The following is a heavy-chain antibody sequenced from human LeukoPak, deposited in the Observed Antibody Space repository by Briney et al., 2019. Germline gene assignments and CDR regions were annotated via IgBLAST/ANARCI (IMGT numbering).Heavy chain of an antibody. D-gene: IGHD2-2*02. CDR2: IYTSGST. J-gene: IGHJ5*02. Sequence: PSETLSLTCTVSGGSISSYYWSWIRQPAGKGPEWIGRIYTSGSTNYNPSLKSRVTMSVDTSKNQFSLKLSSVTAADTAVYYCARVVPAAIPDRNWFDPWGQGTLVTVSS. V-gene: IGHV4-4*07. CDR3: ARVVPAAIPDRNWFDP. CDR1: GGSISSYY.